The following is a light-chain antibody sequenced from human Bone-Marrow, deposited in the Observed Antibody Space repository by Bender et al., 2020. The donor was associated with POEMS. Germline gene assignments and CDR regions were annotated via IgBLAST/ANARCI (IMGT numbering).Light chain of an antibody. J-gene: IGLJ2*01. CDR2: EVS. V-gene: IGLV2-23*02. CDR1: RSDVGRYDY. CDR3: CSYTGSSTV. Sequence: QSALTQPPSASGSPGQSVTISCTGTRSDVGRYDYVSWYQQHPGKAPKLMIYEVSKRPSGVSNRFSGSKSGNTASLTISGLQAEDEADYYCCSYTGSSTVFGGGTKLTVL.